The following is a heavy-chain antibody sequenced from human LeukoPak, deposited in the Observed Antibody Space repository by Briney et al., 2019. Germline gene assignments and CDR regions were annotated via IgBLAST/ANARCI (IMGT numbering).Heavy chain of an antibody. CDR1: GFTFSSFW. V-gene: IGHV3-74*01. J-gene: IGHJ4*02. Sequence: PGGSLRLSCAASGFTFSSFWMNWVRQAPGKGLVWVSRITSDGRGTTYADSVKGRSTISRDNAKNTLYLQMNSLRAEDTAVYYCARDIDYWGQGTLVTVSS. CDR2: ITSDGRGT. CDR3: ARDIDY.